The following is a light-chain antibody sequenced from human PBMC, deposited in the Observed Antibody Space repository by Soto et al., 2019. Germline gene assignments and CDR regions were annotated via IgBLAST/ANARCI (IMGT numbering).Light chain of an antibody. J-gene: IGKJ4*01. V-gene: IGKV1-12*01. CDR1: QGISSC. CDR2: AAS. Sequence: DIQMTQSPSSVSASVGDRVTITGRASQGISSCVAWYQQKTGKAPNLLIYAASSLQSGVPSRFSGSGCGTEFTLTIRSLQPEDFATYYCQQADTFPRTFGGGNKVEIK. CDR3: QQADTFPRT.